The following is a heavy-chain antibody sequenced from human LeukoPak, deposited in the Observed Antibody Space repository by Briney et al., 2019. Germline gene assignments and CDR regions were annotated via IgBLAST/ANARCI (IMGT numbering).Heavy chain of an antibody. CDR3: ARGGPEMATTYFDY. CDR2: IYPDDSDT. J-gene: IGHJ4*02. V-gene: IGHV5-51*01. D-gene: IGHD5-24*01. CDR1: GYRFTKSW. Sequence: LGESLKISCKASGYRFTKSWIGWVRQMPGRGLEWMGIIYPDDSDTRYSPSFQGQVTISADNSINAAHLQWNSLKASDSAVYFCARGGPEMATTYFDYWGQGTVVTVSS.